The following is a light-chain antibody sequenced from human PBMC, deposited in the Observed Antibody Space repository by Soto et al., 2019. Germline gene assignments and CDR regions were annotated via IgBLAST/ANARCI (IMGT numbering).Light chain of an antibody. Sequence: QSALTQPRSVSGSPGQSVTISCTGTSSDVGGYNYVSWYQQHPGKAPKLMIYDVSKRPSGVPDRFSGSKSGNTASLTISGFQAEDEADYYCCSYAGSDTDVFGTGTKLT. CDR1: SSDVGGYNY. CDR2: DVS. V-gene: IGLV2-11*01. CDR3: CSYAGSDTDV. J-gene: IGLJ1*01.